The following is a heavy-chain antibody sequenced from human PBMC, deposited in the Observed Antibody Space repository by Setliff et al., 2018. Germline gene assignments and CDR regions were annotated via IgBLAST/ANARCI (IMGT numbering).Heavy chain of an antibody. J-gene: IGHJ2*01. Sequence: PSETLPLPCVVSGGSFTGYQWSWIRQAPGKGLEWIGEINHSGSTNYNPSLKSRVSMSVEKSKNQFSLTLNSLTAADTAVYYCARAQVVFAISAVVWYFEVWGRGTQVTVSS. CDR3: ARAQVVFAISAVVWYFEV. CDR2: INHSGST. CDR1: GGSFTGYQ. V-gene: IGHV4-34*01. D-gene: IGHD2-21*01.